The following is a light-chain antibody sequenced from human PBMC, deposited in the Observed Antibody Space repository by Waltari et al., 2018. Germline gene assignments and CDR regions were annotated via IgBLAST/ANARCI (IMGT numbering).Light chain of an antibody. J-gene: IGLJ3*02. Sequence: SFELTQTSSLSVSPGQTVRITCSGDVLANKYARWFQQKPGQAPVLIISSDSERPSGIPERFSGSSSGTTVTLTIRGAQAEEEADYYCYAAADNDLWVFGGGTKVTVL. CDR3: YAAADNDLWV. V-gene: IGLV3-27*01. CDR1: VLANKY. CDR2: SDS.